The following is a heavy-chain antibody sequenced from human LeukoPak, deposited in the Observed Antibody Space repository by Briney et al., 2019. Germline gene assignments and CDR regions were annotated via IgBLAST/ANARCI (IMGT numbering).Heavy chain of an antibody. Sequence: PGGSLRLSCSASGFTFSRHAVNWVRQAPGKGQEWVTLISHDGATTYSADSVKGRFIISRDNSKNTVSLQMNTLRPEDTAVYYCAKDITSDHHYLDVWGKGTAVTVSS. CDR2: ISHDGATT. D-gene: IGHD2-2*01. CDR3: AKDITSDHHYLDV. J-gene: IGHJ6*03. V-gene: IGHV3-30-3*02. CDR1: GFTFSRHA.